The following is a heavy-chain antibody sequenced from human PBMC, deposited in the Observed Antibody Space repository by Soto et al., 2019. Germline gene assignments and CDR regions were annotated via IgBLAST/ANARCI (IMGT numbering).Heavy chain of an antibody. CDR2: ISSSSSTI. D-gene: IGHD4-17*01. V-gene: IGHV3-48*01. J-gene: IGHJ3*02. CDR3: ARDSRRGGYGDSRVAFDI. Sequence: GGSLRLSCAASGFTFSSYSMNWVRQAPGKGLEWVSYISSSSSTIYYADSVKGRFTISRDNAKNSLYLQMNSLRAEDTAVYYCARDSRRGGYGDSRVAFDIWGQGTMVTVSS. CDR1: GFTFSSYS.